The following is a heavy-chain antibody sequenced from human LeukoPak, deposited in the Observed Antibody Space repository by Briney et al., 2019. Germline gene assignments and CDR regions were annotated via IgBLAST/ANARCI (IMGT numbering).Heavy chain of an antibody. CDR1: GYTFTSYY. D-gene: IGHD3-22*01. Sequence: ASVKVSCKASGYTFTSYYMHWVRQAPGQGLEWMGIINPSGGSTSYAQKFQGRVTMTRDTSTSTAYMELRSLRSDDTAVYYCARGRPYYYDSSGYLFDYWGQGTLVTVSS. J-gene: IGHJ4*02. V-gene: IGHV1-46*01. CDR3: ARGRPYYYDSSGYLFDY. CDR2: INPSGGST.